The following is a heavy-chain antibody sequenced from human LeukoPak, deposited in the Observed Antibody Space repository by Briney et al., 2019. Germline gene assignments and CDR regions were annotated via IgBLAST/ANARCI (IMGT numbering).Heavy chain of an antibody. CDR1: GFTFTTYW. CDR2: ISYDGSNK. Sequence: GGSLRLSCAASGFTFTTYWMHWVRQAPGKGLEWVAVISYDGSNKYYADSVKGRFTISRDNSKNTLYLQMNSLRAEDTAVYYCARDSYYLDSSGYLAPDYWGQGTLVTVSS. J-gene: IGHJ4*02. V-gene: IGHV3-30*03. CDR3: ARDSYYLDSSGYLAPDY. D-gene: IGHD3-22*01.